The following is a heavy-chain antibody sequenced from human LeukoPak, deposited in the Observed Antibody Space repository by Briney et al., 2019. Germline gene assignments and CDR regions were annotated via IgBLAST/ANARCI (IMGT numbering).Heavy chain of an antibody. CDR3: ARGRPHGNDY. CDR2: INSDGSIT. D-gene: IGHD4-23*01. CDR1: GFTFTTYW. Sequence: QPGGSLRLSCAASGFTFTTYWMHWVRQAPGKGLVWVSHINSDGSITSYADSVKGRFSISRDNAKNTLYLQMNSLRVEDTAVYYCARGRPHGNDYWGQGTLVTVSS. J-gene: IGHJ4*02. V-gene: IGHV3-74*01.